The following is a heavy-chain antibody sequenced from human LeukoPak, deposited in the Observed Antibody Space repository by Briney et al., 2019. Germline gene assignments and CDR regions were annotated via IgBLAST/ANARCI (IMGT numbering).Heavy chain of an antibody. CDR3: VRVDLASGNWQY. V-gene: IGHV3-74*01. CDR1: GFSFSSHW. CDR2: INPDGSIT. D-gene: IGHD1-1*01. Sequence: AGGSLRLSCAASGFSFSSHWMHWVRQGPGKGLIWVSRINPDGSITSYADSVKGRFTVSRDNLKNTLYLQMNSLRAEDTAVYYCVRVDLASGNWQYWGRGTLVSVSS. J-gene: IGHJ4*02.